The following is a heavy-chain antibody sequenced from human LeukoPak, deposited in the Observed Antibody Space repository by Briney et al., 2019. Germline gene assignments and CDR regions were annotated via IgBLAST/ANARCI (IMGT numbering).Heavy chain of an antibody. CDR1: GYTFTGYY. CDR3: ARVNGGTDAFDI. D-gene: IGHD1-14*01. J-gene: IGHJ3*02. V-gene: IGHV1-2*02. CDR2: INPNSGGT. Sequence: GASVKVSCKASGYTFTGYYMHWVRQAPGQGLEWMGWINPNSGGTNYAQRFQGRVTMTRDTSISTAYMELSRLRSDDTAVYYCARVNGGTDAFDIWGQGTMVTVSS.